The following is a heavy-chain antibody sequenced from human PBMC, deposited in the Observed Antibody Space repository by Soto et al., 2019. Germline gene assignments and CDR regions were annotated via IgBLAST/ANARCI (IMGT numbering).Heavy chain of an antibody. CDR3: ARTDCGGDCYSFDY. J-gene: IGHJ4*02. V-gene: IGHV1-69*02. Sequence: QVQLVQSGAEVTKPGSSVKVSCKASGGTFSSYTISWERQAPGQGLEWMGRIIPILGIANYAQKFQGRVTITADKSTSTAYMELSSLRSEDTAVYYCARTDCGGDCYSFDYWGQGTLVTVSS. CDR2: IIPILGIA. D-gene: IGHD2-21*02. CDR1: GGTFSSYT.